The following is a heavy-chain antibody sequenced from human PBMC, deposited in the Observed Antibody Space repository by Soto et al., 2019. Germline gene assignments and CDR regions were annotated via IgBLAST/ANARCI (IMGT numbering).Heavy chain of an antibody. Sequence: GGSLRLSCAASGFTVSSNYMSWVRQAPGKGLEWLSVIYSGDNTYYADSVKGRFTISRDNSKNTLYLQMNSLRAEDTAAYYCAKDLVYYYGSGSYLDYWGQGTLVTVSS. D-gene: IGHD3-10*01. CDR1: GFTVSSNY. V-gene: IGHV3-53*01. CDR3: AKDLVYYYGSGSYLDY. J-gene: IGHJ4*02. CDR2: IYSGDNT.